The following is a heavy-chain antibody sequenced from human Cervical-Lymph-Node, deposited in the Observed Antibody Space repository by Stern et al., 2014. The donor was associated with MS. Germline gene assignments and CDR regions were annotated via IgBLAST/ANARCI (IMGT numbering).Heavy chain of an antibody. CDR2: IYWDDDK. CDR1: GFSLSTSGVG. J-gene: IGHJ5*02. V-gene: IGHV2-5*02. D-gene: IGHD3-3*01. CDR3: AHRRDRYYDFWSGYWFDP. Sequence: QITLKESGPTLVKPTQTLTLTCTFSGFSLSTSGVGVGWIRQPPGKALEWLALIYWDDDKRYSPSLKSRLTITKDTSKNQVVLTMTNMDPVDTATYYCAHRRDRYYDFWSGYWFDPWGQGTRVTVAS.